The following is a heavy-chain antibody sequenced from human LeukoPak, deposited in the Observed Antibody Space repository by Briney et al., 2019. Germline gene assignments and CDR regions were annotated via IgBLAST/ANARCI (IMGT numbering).Heavy chain of an antibody. CDR3: AKLSLGYYDSSGYYTY. CDR1: GFTFSDYY. Sequence: GGSLRLSCAASGFTFSDYYMSWIRQAPGKGLEWVSYISSSAGTIYYADSVKGRSTISRDNSKNTLYLQMNSLRAEDTAVYYCAKLSLGYYDSSGYYTYWGQGTLVTVSS. V-gene: IGHV3-11*01. CDR2: ISSSAGTI. J-gene: IGHJ4*02. D-gene: IGHD3-22*01.